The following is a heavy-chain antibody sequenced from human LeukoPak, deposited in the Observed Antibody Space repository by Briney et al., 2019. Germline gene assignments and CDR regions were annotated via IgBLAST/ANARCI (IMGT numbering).Heavy chain of an antibody. V-gene: IGHV3-21*01. CDR3: ARAEYCGGDCLWFDP. CDR2: ITGRNSFI. D-gene: IGHD2-21*02. CDR1: GFTFSSYI. J-gene: IGHJ5*02. Sequence: GGSLRLSCAASGFTFSSYIMMWVRQAPGKGLEWVSSITGRNSFINYADSVKGRFTISRDNAKNSLYLQMSSLRVEDTALYYCARAEYCGGDCLWFDPWGQGTLVTVSS.